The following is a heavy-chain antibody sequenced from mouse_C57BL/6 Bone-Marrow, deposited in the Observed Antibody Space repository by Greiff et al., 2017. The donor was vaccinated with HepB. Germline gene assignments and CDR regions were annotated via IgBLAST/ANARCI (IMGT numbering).Heavy chain of an antibody. V-gene: IGHV1-39*01. J-gene: IGHJ1*03. CDR1: GYSFTDYN. CDR2: INPNYGHT. Sequence: VQLQQSGPELVKPGASVKISCKASGYSFTDYNMNWVKQSNGKSLEWIGVINPNYGHTSYNQKFQGKATLTVDQSSRTAYMQLNSLTSEDSAVYYCARRGLRRGGWYFDVWGTGTTVTVSS. D-gene: IGHD2-4*01. CDR3: ARRGLRRGGWYFDV.